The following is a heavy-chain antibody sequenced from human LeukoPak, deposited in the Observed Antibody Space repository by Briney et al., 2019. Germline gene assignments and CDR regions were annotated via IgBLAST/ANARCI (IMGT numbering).Heavy chain of an antibody. CDR1: GFTFSSYA. J-gene: IGHJ4*02. CDR2: ISGSGDNT. Sequence: GGSLRLSCAASGFTFSSYAMSWVRQAPGMGLEWVSGISGSGDNTYYADSVKGRFSISRDNSMDTLYLHMNSLRADDTAVYYCAKRGGSFIGYFDYWGQGTLVTVSS. D-gene: IGHD1-26*01. V-gene: IGHV3-23*01. CDR3: AKRGGSFIGYFDY.